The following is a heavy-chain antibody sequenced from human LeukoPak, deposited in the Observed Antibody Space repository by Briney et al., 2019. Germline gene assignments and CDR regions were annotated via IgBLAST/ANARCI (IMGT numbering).Heavy chain of an antibody. CDR2: ISGSGGST. V-gene: IGHV3-23*01. CDR1: EFTFSSYA. D-gene: IGHD6-19*01. J-gene: IGHJ4*02. CDR3: AKSRWSVAAPRDY. Sequence: GGSLRLSCAASEFTFSSYAMTWVRQAPGKGLEWVSTISGSGGSTYYADSVKGRFTISRDNSKNTLYLQMNSLRAEDTAVYYCAKSRWSVAAPRDYWGQGTLVTVSS.